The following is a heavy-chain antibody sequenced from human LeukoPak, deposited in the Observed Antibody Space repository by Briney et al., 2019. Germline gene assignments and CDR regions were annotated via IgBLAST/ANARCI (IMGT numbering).Heavy chain of an antibody. CDR1: GYTFTSYG. J-gene: IGHJ4*02. CDR3: ATLKPYSSSWALGY. CDR2: ISAYNGNT. Sequence: ASVKVSCKASGYTFTSYGISWVRQAPGQGLEWMGWISAYNGNTNYAQKLQGRVTMTEDTSTDTAYMELSSLRSEDTAVYYCATLKPYSSSWALGYWGQGTLVTVSS. V-gene: IGHV1-18*01. D-gene: IGHD6-13*01.